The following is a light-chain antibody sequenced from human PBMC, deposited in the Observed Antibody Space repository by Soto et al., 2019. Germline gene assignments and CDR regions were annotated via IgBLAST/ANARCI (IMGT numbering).Light chain of an antibody. CDR3: QQTYSSPYT. Sequence: DIQMTQSPSSLSASVGDRVTITCRASQSVGAFLSWVQQKPGKAPNLLLYAASTLQSGVPSRFSGSGSGEDFTLTISSVQPEDFATYSCQQTYSSPYTFGQGTKVEI. CDR2: AAS. CDR1: QSVGAF. J-gene: IGKJ2*01. V-gene: IGKV1-39*01.